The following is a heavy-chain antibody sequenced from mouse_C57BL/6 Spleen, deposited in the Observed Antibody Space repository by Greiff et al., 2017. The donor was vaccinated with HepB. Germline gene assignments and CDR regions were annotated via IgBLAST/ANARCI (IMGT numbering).Heavy chain of an antibody. J-gene: IGHJ2*01. CDR2: INPNNGGT. CDR3: ARTKTGSFYYFDY. V-gene: IGHV1-18*01. CDR1: GYTFTDYN. D-gene: IGHD4-1*01. Sequence: VQLQQSGPELVKPGASVKIPCKASGYTFTDYNMDWVKQSHGKSLEWIGDINPNNGGTIYNQKFKGKATLTVDKSSSTAYMELRSLTSEDTAVYYCARTKTGSFYYFDYWGQGTTLTVSS.